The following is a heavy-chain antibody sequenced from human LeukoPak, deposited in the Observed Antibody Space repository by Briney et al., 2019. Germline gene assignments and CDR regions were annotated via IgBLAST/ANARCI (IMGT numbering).Heavy chain of an antibody. V-gene: IGHV4-59*01. CDR2: IYYSGSI. CDR3: ARGQQWLAYYFDY. CDR1: GGSISSYY. J-gene: IGHJ4*02. D-gene: IGHD6-19*01. Sequence: SETLSLTCTVSGGSISSYYWSWIRQPPGKGLEWIGYIYYSGSINYNASLKSRVTISVDTSNNQFSLKLSSVTAADTAVYYCARGQQWLAYYFDYWGQGTLVTVSS.